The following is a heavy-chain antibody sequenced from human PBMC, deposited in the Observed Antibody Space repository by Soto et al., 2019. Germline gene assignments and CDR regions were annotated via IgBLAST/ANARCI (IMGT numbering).Heavy chain of an antibody. CDR3: ALSCSGGSCYLGIYYYYGMDV. V-gene: IGHV1-46*01. CDR1: GYTFTSYY. Sequence: ASVNVSCKASGYTFTSYYMHWVRQAPGQGLEWMGIINPSGGSTSYAQKFQGRVTMTRDTSTSTVYMELSSLRSEDTAVYYCALSCSGGSCYLGIYYYYGMDVWGQGTTVTVSS. CDR2: INPSGGST. J-gene: IGHJ6*02. D-gene: IGHD2-15*01.